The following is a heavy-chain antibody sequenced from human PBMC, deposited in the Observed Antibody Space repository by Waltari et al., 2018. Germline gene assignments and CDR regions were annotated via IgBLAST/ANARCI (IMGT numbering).Heavy chain of an antibody. CDR3: SSRHSGSSDY. Sequence: EVQLVESGGGLVQPGGSLRLSCAISGFTFSDHYIDWVRQAPGKGLEWVGRSRNKAHGYITEYAASVKGRFIISRDDSKNSLYLQMDSLKTEDTAMYYCSSRHSGSSDYWGQGTLVTVSS. V-gene: IGHV3-72*01. CDR1: GFTFSDHY. J-gene: IGHJ4*02. CDR2: SRNKAHGYIT. D-gene: IGHD1-26*01.